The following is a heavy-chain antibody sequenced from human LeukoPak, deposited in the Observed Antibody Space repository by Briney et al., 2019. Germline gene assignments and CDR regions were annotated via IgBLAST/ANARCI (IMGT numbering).Heavy chain of an antibody. CDR2: INSDGSNT. D-gene: IGHD2-15*01. CDR3: ARRSYCSGGSCVHSFDY. V-gene: IGHV3-74*01. J-gene: IGHJ4*02. CDR1: GFTLSSYW. Sequence: PGGSLRLSCEASGFTLSSYWMHWVRQVPGKGLVWLSRINSDGSNTTYADSVKGRFTISRDNAKNTLYLQMNSLRVEDTAVYYCARRSYCSGGSCVHSFDYWGQGTLVTVSS.